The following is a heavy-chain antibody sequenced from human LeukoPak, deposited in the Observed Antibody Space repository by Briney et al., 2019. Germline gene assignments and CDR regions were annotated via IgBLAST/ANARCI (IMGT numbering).Heavy chain of an antibody. CDR3: SIESRPFCPLGY. V-gene: IGHV4/OR15-8*02. Sequence: SETLTLTCAASGGTISSNNLCWWVRQPPGQGLEWIGEISLSGQTNFNPSLNGRVTMSLDESRNQLSLKLTSVTAADTAIYYCSIESRPFCPLGYWGQGTLVIVPP. CDR1: GGTISSNNL. CDR2: ISLSGQT. J-gene: IGHJ4*02.